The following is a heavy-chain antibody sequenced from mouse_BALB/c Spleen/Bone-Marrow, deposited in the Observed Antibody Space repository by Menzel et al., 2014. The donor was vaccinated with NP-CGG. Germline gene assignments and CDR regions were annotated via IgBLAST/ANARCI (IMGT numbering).Heavy chain of an antibody. CDR1: GYSFTSYY. J-gene: IGHJ2*01. V-gene: IGHV1-66*01. D-gene: IGHD4-1*01. CDR2: IFPGSDNT. CDR3: ARDWDEYYFDY. Sequence: VQLQESGPELVKPGASVKMSCMASGYSFTSYYIHWVKQGPGQGLEWIGWIFPGSDNTKYNEKFKGKATLTADTSSSTAYMHLSSLTSEDSAVYFCARDWDEYYFDYWGQGTTLTVSS.